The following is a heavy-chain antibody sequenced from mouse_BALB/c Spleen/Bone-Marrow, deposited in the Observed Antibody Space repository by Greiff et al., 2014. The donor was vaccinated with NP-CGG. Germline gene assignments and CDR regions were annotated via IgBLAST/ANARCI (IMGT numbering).Heavy chain of an antibody. J-gene: IGHJ2*01. CDR3: ARFGRYYFDY. CDR1: GYAFTNYL. Sequence: QVQLQQSGAELVRPGTAVNVSCKASGYAFTNYLIEWVKQRPGQGLERIGVINPGSGGANYNEKFKGKATLTADKSSSTAYMQLSSLTSDDSAVYFCARFGRYYFDYWGQGTTLTVSS. CDR2: INPGSGGA. V-gene: IGHV1-54*01.